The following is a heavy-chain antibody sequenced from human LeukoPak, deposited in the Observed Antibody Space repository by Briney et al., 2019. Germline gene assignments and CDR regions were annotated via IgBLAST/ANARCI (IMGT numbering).Heavy chain of an antibody. CDR1: GFTFSSYG. D-gene: IGHD2-21*02. J-gene: IGHJ4*02. CDR2: IQYDGSNK. V-gene: IGHV3-30*02. Sequence: PGGSLRLSCAASGFTFSSYGMHWVRQAPGKGLEWVAFIQYDGSNKYYADSVKGRFTISRDNSKNTLYLQMNSLRAEDTAVYYCAKGDPPGSFDYWGQGTLVTVSS. CDR3: AKGDPPGSFDY.